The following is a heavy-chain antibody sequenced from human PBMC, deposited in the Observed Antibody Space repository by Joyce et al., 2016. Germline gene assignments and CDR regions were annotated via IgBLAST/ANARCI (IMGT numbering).Heavy chain of an antibody. CDR3: VRAYWEYYFDS. CDR1: GGSIRSSGYL. D-gene: IGHD2-8*02. Sequence: QLQLQESGPGLVKPSETLSPTCTVSGGSIRSSGYLWGWIRQPPGKGLEWIGNIDYSGSTSYNPSLKSRVTISVDTSKNQFSLKLSSVTASDTTVYYCVRAYWEYYFDSWGQGTLVTVSS. J-gene: IGHJ4*02. CDR2: IDYSGST. V-gene: IGHV4-39*01.